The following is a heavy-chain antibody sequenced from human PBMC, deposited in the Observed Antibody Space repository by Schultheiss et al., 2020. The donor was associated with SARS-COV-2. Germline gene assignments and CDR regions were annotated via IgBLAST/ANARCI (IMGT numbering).Heavy chain of an antibody. D-gene: IGHD4-17*01. V-gene: IGHV3-30-3*02. CDR1: GFTFSNYA. J-gene: IGHJ2*01. Sequence: GGSLRLSCAASGFTFSNYAMHWVRQAPGKGLEWVAVISYDGSNKYYADSVKGRFTISRDNSKNTLYLQMNRLRAEDTAVYYCAKCYGDSANWYFDLWGRGTLVTVSS. CDR2: ISYDGSNK. CDR3: AKCYGDSANWYFDL.